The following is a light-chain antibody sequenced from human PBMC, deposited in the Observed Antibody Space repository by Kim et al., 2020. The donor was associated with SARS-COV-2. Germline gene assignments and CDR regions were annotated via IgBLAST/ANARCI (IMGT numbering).Light chain of an antibody. CDR2: DAS. CDR1: QSISGW. J-gene: IGKJ2*01. Sequence: DIQMTQSPSTLSASVGDRVTITCRASQSISGWLAWYQQKPGKAPKLLIHDASILESGVPSTFSGSESGTEFNLTITSLQPDDVATYYCQQYYSSPYTFGHGTKLEI. CDR3: QQYYSSPYT. V-gene: IGKV1-5*01.